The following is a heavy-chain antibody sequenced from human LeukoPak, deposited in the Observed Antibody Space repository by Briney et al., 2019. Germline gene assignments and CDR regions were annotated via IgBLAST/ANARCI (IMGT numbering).Heavy chain of an antibody. J-gene: IGHJ5*02. V-gene: IGHV4-30-4*08. Sequence: SQTLSLTCTVAGGSISSGDYYWSWIRQPPGKGLEWIGYIYYSGSTYYNPSLKSRVTISVDTSKNQFSLKLSSVTAADTAVHYCARYKTFWFGGLRFDPWGQGTLVTVPS. CDR1: GGSISSGDYY. CDR2: IYYSGST. CDR3: ARYKTFWFGGLRFDP. D-gene: IGHD3-10*01.